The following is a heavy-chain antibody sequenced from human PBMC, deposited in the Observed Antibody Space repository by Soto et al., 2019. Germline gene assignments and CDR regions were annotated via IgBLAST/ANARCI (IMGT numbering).Heavy chain of an antibody. V-gene: IGHV3-21*02. CDR2: ITSSSGHI. D-gene: IGHD2-15*01. J-gene: IGHJ6*01. CDR1: GFTLTTYT. Sequence: EVQLVESGGGLVKPGGSLRLSCEASGFTLTTYTMNWVRQASGKGLEWVSSITSSSGHIYYADSVKGRFTISRDNARNSLYLQMNSLRAEDTAVYYCSKDVSPDRYYYGMDVW. CDR3: SKDVSPDRYYYGMDV.